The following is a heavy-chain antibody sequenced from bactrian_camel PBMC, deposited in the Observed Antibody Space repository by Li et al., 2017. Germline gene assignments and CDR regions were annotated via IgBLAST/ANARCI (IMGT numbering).Heavy chain of an antibody. Sequence: QLVESGGGWVQPGGSLRLSCAASSGYTYSPNCMGWFRQGPGKERERVAAIFFRGGIEYYADSVKGRFTISQDIAKNTLYLQMNSLKPDDTAVYYCAAVPSIATMFGARFGYWGQGTQVTVS. CDR2: IFFRGGIE. CDR3: AAVPSIATMFGARFGY. CDR1: GYTYSPNC. V-gene: IGHV3S28*01. D-gene: IGHD4*01. J-gene: IGHJ6*01.